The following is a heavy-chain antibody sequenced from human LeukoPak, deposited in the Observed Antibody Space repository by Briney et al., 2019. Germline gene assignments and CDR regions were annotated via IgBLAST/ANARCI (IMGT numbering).Heavy chain of an antibody. CDR2: IYPGDSDT. CDR1: GYSFTSYW. J-gene: IGHJ4*02. CDR3: ARGLYGSGSYYPFDY. Sequence: GESLKISCKGSGYSFTSYWIGWVRQMPGKGLEWMGIIYPGDSDTRYSPSFQGQVTISADKSISTAYLQWSSLKASDTAMYYCARGLYGSGSYYPFDYWGQGTLATVSS. V-gene: IGHV5-51*01. D-gene: IGHD3-10*01.